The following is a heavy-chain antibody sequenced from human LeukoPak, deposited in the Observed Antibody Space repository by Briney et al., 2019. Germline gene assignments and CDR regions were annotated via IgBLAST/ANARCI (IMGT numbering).Heavy chain of an antibody. CDR1: GFTFSTFA. CDR3: TKGPMPRGFDH. Sequence: GGSLRLSCAASGFTFSTFAMIWVRQPPGKGLEWVSSIFPSGGEIHYADSVRGRFTISRDNSKSTLSLQMNSLRAEDTAVYYCTKGPMPRGFDHWGQGTLVTVSS. J-gene: IGHJ4*02. CDR2: IFPSGGEI. D-gene: IGHD3-10*01. V-gene: IGHV3-23*01.